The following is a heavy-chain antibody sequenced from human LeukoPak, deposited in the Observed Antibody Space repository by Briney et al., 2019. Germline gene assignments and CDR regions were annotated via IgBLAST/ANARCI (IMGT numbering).Heavy chain of an antibody. J-gene: IGHJ4*02. CDR3: SGGSRFVDY. V-gene: IGHV3-7*04. Sequence: GGSLRLSCEASGFTFSSYSMNWVRQAPGKGLEWVANIKEDGSEKYYVDSVKGRFTISRDNAKNSLYLQMNSLRAEDTAVYYCSGGSRFVDYWGQGTLVTVSS. CDR1: GFTFSSYS. D-gene: IGHD3-10*01. CDR2: IKEDGSEK.